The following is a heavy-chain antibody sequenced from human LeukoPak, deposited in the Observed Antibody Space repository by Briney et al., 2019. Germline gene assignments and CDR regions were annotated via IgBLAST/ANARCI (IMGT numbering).Heavy chain of an antibody. D-gene: IGHD1-14*01. CDR2: INPGGSSI. CDR3: ARSNQADDY. Sequence: GGSLRLSCAASGFTFSSYWMHWVRQVPGKGLVRVARINPGGSSITYADSVKGRFAISRDNAKNTLYLQMDSLRAEDTGVYYCARSNQADDYWGQGTLVTVSS. CDR1: GFTFSSYW. V-gene: IGHV3-74*01. J-gene: IGHJ4*02.